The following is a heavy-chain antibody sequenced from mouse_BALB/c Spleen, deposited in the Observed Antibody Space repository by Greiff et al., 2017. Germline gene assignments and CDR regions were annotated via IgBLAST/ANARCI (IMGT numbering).Heavy chain of an antibody. CDR1: GYTFTDYA. V-gene: IGHV1S137*01. CDR3: AGYYRYFDY. CDR2: ISTYYGDA. Sequence: QVQLQQSGAELVRPGVSVKISCKGSGYTFTDYAMHWVKQSHAKSLEWIGVISTYYGDASYNQKFKGKATMTVDKSSSTAYMELARLTSEDSAIYYCAGYYRYFDYWGQGTTLTVAS. D-gene: IGHD2-14*01. J-gene: IGHJ2*01.